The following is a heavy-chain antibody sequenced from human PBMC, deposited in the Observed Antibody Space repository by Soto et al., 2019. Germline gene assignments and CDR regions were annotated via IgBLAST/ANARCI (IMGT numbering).Heavy chain of an antibody. CDR3: ARGSRGYSYVSIDV. CDR2: ISSSGSTI. D-gene: IGHD5-18*01. CDR1: GFTFSSYE. J-gene: IGHJ6*02. V-gene: IGHV3-48*03. Sequence: GGSLRLSCAASGFTFSSYEMNWVRQAPGKGLEWVSYISSSGSTIYYADSVKGRFTISRDNAKNSLYLQMNSLRAEDTAVYYCARGSRGYSYVSIDVWGQGTTVTVSS.